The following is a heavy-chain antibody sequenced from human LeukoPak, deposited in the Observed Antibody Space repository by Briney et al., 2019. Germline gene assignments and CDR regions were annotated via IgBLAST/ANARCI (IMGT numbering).Heavy chain of an antibody. V-gene: IGHV1-18*01. J-gene: IGHJ4*02. D-gene: IGHD3-3*01. Sequence: ASVKVSCKASGYTFTSYGISWVRQAPGQGLEWMGWISAYNGNTNYAQKLQGRVTMTTDTSTSTAYMELRSLRSDDTAVYYCARYYDFWSGKKGLDYWRQGTLVTVSS. CDR3: ARYYDFWSGKKGLDY. CDR1: GYTFTSYG. CDR2: ISAYNGNT.